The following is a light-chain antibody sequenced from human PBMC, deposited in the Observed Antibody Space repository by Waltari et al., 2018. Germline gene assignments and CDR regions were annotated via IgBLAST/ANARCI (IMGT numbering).Light chain of an antibody. J-gene: IGLJ3*02. CDR2: LNSDGSH. CDR1: SEHSHYA. Sequence: QLVLTQSPSASASLGASVKPTCTLSSEHSHYAIAWHQKQSEKGPRYLMNLNSDGSHNKGDGIPDRFSGSSSGAERYLFISSLQSEDEADYYCQTWGSGTWVFGGGTKLTVL. CDR3: QTWGSGTWV. V-gene: IGLV4-69*01.